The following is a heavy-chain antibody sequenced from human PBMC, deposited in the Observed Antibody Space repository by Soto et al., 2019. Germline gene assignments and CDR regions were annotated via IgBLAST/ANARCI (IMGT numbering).Heavy chain of an antibody. Sequence: SETLSLTCTVSGGSISSYYWSWIRQPPGKGLEWIGYIYYSGSTNYNPSLKSRVTISVDTSKNQFSLRLSSVPAADTAVYYCARARWISGRGSDWEYYRGSWGQGSLVT. V-gene: IGHV4-59*01. J-gene: IGHJ4*02. CDR1: GGSISSYY. D-gene: IGHD6-19*01. CDR3: ARARWISGRGSDWEYYRGS. CDR2: IYYSGST.